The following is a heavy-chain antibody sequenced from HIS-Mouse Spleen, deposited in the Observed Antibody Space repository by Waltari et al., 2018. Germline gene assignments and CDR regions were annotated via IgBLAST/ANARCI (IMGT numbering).Heavy chain of an antibody. D-gene: IGHD4-4*01. CDR3: ARGHDYSNYFDY. Sequence: QVQLVQSGAEVKKPEASVKFSCKASGYTFTSYDINWVRQATGQGLEWMGWMNPNGGNTGYEQKFQGRVTMTRNTSISTAYMELSSLRSEDTAVYYCARGHDYSNYFDYWGQGTLVTVSS. J-gene: IGHJ4*02. CDR1: GYTFTSYD. CDR2: MNPNGGNT. V-gene: IGHV1-8*01.